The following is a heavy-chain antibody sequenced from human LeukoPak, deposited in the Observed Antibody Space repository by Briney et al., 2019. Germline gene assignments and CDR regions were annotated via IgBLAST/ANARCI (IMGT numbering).Heavy chain of an antibody. CDR2: INPDSGGT. CDR1: GYTFSDYY. CDR3: ARAGSGWYLREFDY. V-gene: IGHV1-2*06. J-gene: IGHJ4*02. D-gene: IGHD6-19*01. Sequence: ASVWVSCKASGYTFSDYYIHWVRQAPGQGLEWMGRINPDSGGTNYAPTFQGRVTMTRDTSISTAYMELSRLRSDDTAVYYCARAGSGWYLREFDYWGQGTLVTVSS.